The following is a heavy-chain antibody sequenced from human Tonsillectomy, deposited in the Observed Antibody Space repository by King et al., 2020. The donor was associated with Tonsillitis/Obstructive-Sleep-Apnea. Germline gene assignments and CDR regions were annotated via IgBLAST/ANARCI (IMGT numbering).Heavy chain of an antibody. V-gene: IGHV3-74*01. Sequence: VQLVESGGGLVQPGGSLRLSCAASGFTFSSYWMHWVRQAPGKGLVWVSRINSDGSSTSYADSVKGRFTNSRDNAKNTLYLQMNSLRAEDTAVYYCAFDMITFGGVIAPDAFDIWGQGTMVTVSS. CDR1: GFTFSSYW. J-gene: IGHJ3*02. CDR2: INSDGSST. CDR3: AFDMITFGGVIAPDAFDI. D-gene: IGHD3-16*02.